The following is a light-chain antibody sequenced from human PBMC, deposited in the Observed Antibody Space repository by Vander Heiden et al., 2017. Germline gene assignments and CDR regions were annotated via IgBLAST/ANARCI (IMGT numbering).Light chain of an antibody. CDR3: ASYTTDSSYV. CDR2: DVT. CDR1: TSDVGAYDY. Sequence: QSSPTQPASVSWSPGQSITISCTGTTSDVGAYDYVSWYQQHPDKVPKLLIYDVTNRPSGISTRFSGSKSGSTASLTISGLLAEDEADYYCASYTTDSSYVFGTGTKVTVL. V-gene: IGLV2-14*03. J-gene: IGLJ1*01.